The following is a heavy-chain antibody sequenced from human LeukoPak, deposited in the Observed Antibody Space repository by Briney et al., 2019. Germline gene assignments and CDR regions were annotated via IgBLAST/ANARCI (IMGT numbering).Heavy chain of an antibody. D-gene: IGHD3-10*02. CDR3: AELGVTMIGGV. CDR1: GFTFSSYE. J-gene: IGHJ6*04. Sequence: GGSLRLSCAASGFTFSSYEMNWVRQAPGEGLEWVSYISSSGSTIYYADSVKGRFTISRDNAKNSLYLQMNSLRAEDTAVYYCAELGVTMIGGVWGKGTTVTISS. CDR2: ISSSGSTI. V-gene: IGHV3-48*03.